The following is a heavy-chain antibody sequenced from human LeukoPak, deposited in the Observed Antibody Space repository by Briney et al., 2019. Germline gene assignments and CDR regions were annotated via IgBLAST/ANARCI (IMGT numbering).Heavy chain of an antibody. CDR1: GGSFSGYY. CDR3: ARSPGRYYDSSGYYRRLYYSDY. CDR2: INHSGST. Sequence: SETLSLTCAVYGGSFSGYYWSWIRQPPGKGLEWIGEINHSGSTNYNPSLKSRVTISVDTSKNQFSLKLSSVTAADTAVYYCARSPGRYYDSSGYYRRLYYSDYWGQGTLVTVSS. J-gene: IGHJ4*02. D-gene: IGHD3-22*01. V-gene: IGHV4-34*01.